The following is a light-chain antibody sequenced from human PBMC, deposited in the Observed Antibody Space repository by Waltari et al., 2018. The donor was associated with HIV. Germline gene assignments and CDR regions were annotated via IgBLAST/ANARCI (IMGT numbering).Light chain of an antibody. CDR3: YSTDSSGKGV. V-gene: IGLV3-10*01. J-gene: IGLJ3*02. CDR1: ILPSKY. Sequence: SYELTQPPSASVSPGHTARITRSGGILPSKYPFWYQQKSGQAPVAVIYEGYKRPSGIPGRFSGSRSGTMATLTIRGAQVEDEGDYYCYSTDSSGKGVFGGGTKLTVL. CDR2: EGY.